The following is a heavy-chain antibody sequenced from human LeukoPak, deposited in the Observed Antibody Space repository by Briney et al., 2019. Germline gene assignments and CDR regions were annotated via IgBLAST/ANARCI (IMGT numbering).Heavy chain of an antibody. CDR2: INKDGSQK. CDR3: VAGDWGARDSFDL. CDR1: GFTFSIYW. D-gene: IGHD2-21*02. V-gene: IGHV3-7*01. Sequence: GGSLRLSCAASGFTFSIYWMSWVRHAAGGWREWVAYINKDGSQKCYVDSVKGRFTISRDNDKNSFFLQMSSRRAEDTSVYYCVAGDWGARDSFDLWGRGTMVTVSS. J-gene: IGHJ3*01.